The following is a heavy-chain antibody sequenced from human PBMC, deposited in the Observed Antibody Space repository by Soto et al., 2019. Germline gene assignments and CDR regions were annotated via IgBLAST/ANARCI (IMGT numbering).Heavy chain of an antibody. CDR3: AKDLIYGYNSGRPFGS. V-gene: IGHV3-23*01. CDR2: IGSRGDST. CDR1: GFTFSSFA. D-gene: IGHD6-19*01. J-gene: IGHJ4*02. Sequence: EVQLLESGGGLVQPGGSLRLSSAASGFTFSSFAMSWVRQAPGKGLEWVSAIGSRGDSTYYADSVKGRFTISRDNSKNTLYLQMNSLRAEDTAVYYCAKDLIYGYNSGRPFGSWGQGTLVTVSS.